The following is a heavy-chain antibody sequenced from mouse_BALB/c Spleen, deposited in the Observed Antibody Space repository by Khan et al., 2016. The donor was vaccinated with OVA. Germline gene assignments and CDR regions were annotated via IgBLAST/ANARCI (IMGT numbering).Heavy chain of an antibody. J-gene: IGHJ3*01. CDR3: TRSGYGSFAY. Sequence: QIQLVQSGAELVKTGASVKLSCKASGYTFSSYYLYWVKQRPGQGLEWIGEIHPNNGDSNFNEKFKSKATLTVDRFSYTAYMQLSSLTSEDSAVYYCTRSGYGSFAYWGQGTLVTVSA. D-gene: IGHD2-2*01. CDR1: GYTFSSYY. CDR2: IHPNNGDS. V-gene: IGHV1S81*02.